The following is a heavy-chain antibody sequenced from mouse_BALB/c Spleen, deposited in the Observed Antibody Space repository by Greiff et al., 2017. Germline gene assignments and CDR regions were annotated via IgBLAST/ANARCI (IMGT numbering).Heavy chain of an antibody. CDR2: ISDGGSYT. CDR3: ARNYGSSYAMDY. D-gene: IGHD1-1*01. Sequence: DVQLVESGGGLVKPGGSLKLSCAASGFTFSDYYMYWVRQTPEKRLEWVATISDGGSYTYYPDSVKGRFTISRDNAKNNLYLQMSSLKSEDTAMYYCARNYGSSYAMDYWGQGTSVTVSS. V-gene: IGHV5-4*02. CDR1: GFTFSDYY. J-gene: IGHJ4*01.